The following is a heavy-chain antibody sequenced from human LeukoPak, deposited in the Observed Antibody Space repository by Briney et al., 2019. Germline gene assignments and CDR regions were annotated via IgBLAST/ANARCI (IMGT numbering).Heavy chain of an antibody. V-gene: IGHV4-61*02. CDR1: GGSISSGSYY. Sequence: SETLSLTCTVSGGSISSGSYYWSWIRQPAGQGLEWIGSIYTSGSTNYNPSLKSRVTISVDTSKNQFSLKLSSVTAADTAVYYCARVASYDFWSGYYGAGDIWGQGTMVTVSS. D-gene: IGHD3-3*01. CDR2: IYTSGST. CDR3: ARVASYDFWSGYYGAGDI. J-gene: IGHJ3*02.